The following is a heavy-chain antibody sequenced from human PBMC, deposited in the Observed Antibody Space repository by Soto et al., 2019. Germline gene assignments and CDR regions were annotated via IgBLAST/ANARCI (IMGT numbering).Heavy chain of an antibody. V-gene: IGHV4-31*03. J-gene: IGHJ5*02. CDR3: VVDRRVSFDP. CDR1: GGTISSGGYY. Sequence: QVQLQESGPGLVRPSQTLSLTCTVSGGTISSGGYYWSWIRQHPGKGLEWIGYIYYSGSTYYNPSLERRVAISMDTSKNQFSLILTSVTAADTAVYYCVVDRRVSFDPWGQGTLVTVSS. CDR2: IYYSGST. D-gene: IGHD6-13*01.